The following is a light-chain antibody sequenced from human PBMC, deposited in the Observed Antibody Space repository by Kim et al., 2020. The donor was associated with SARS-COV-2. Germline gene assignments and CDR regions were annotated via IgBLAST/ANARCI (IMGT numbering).Light chain of an antibody. J-gene: IGKJ1*01. V-gene: IGKV3-15*01. CDR3: QQYNKWPRT. Sequence: EIVMTQSPATLSVSPGESATLSCRASQSVGSHLAWYQQRPGQAPRLLIYGASTRATGIPAKVSGSGSGTEFTLTISSLQSEDFAVYYCQQYNKWPRTFGQGTKVDIK. CDR1: QSVGSH. CDR2: GAS.